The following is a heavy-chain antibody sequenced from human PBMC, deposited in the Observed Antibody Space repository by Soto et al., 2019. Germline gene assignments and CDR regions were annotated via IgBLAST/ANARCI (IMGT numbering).Heavy chain of an antibody. CDR1: GFSLSTSGVG. D-gene: IGHD1-20*01. Sequence: QITLKESGPTLVKPTQDLALTCTFSGFSLSTSGVGVGWIRQPPGKALEWLALVYWDDDNRYSPSLKSRVTVTKDTSRNQVVLTMTNMDPLDTATYYCAHRRGGYNWDDAHFDYWGQGTLVTVSS. CDR2: VYWDDDN. V-gene: IGHV2-5*02. J-gene: IGHJ4*02. CDR3: AHRRGGYNWDDAHFDY.